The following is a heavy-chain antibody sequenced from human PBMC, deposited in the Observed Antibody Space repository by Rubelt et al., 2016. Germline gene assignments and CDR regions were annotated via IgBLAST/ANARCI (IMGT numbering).Heavy chain of an antibody. CDR2: IYYSGYT. CDR1: GGSISSGGYY. Sequence: QVQLQESGPGLVKPSQTLSLTCTVSGGSISSGGYYWSWIRQHPGKGLEWIGNIYYSGYTYYNPSLKSRVTISVDTSMNQFSLKLTSVTAADTAVYYCARGRVPATSPFDSWGQGILVTVSS. CDR3: ARGRVPATSPFDS. D-gene: IGHD2-2*01. V-gene: IGHV4-31*03. J-gene: IGHJ4*02.